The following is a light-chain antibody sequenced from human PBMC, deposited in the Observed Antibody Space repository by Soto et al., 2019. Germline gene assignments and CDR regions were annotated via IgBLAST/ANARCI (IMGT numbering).Light chain of an antibody. CDR2: GNN. CDR3: QSYDSSVSCVV. Sequence: QSVLTQPPSVSGAPGQRVTIPCTGSSSNIGAGYDVHWYQHLPGIAPKLLIYGNNNRPSGVPDRFAGSKSGTSASLAITGLQADDEAHYHCQSYDSSVSCVVFGGGTKLTVL. J-gene: IGLJ2*01. CDR1: SSNIGAGYD. V-gene: IGLV1-40*01.